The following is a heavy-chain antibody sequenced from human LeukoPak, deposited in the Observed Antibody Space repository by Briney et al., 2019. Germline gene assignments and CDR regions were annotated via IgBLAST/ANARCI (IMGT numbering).Heavy chain of an antibody. J-gene: IGHJ4*02. V-gene: IGHV3-43*01. Sequence: KPGGSLRLSCAASGFTFSGYSMNWVRQAPGKGLEWVSLVSVDGDTKYYADSVRGRFTISRDNSKNSLYLQMNSLRIEDTAFYYCAKDIIGYAPLWGQGTLVTVSS. CDR2: VSVDGDTK. CDR1: GFTFSGYS. CDR3: AKDIIGYAPL. D-gene: IGHD2-8*01.